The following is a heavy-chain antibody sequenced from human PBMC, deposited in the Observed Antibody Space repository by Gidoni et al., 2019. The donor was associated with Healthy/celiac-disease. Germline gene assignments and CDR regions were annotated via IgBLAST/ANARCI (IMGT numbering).Heavy chain of an antibody. Sequence: QVQLVQSGAEVKKPGASVKVSCKASGGTFSSYAISWVRQAPGQVLEWMGGIIPIGGTANYAQKCQGRVTITADESTSTAYMELSSLRSEDTAVYYCARGIVGVLWYFDYWGQGTLVTVSS. CDR3: ARGIVGVLWYFDY. CDR2: IIPIGGTA. V-gene: IGHV1-69*01. D-gene: IGHD1-26*01. J-gene: IGHJ4*02. CDR1: GGTFSSYA.